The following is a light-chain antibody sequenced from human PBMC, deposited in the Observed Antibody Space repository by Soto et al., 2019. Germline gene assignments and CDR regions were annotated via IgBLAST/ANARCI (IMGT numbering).Light chain of an antibody. CDR1: QSISIW. CDR2: KTC. CDR3: QHYNDYSWT. Sequence: DIHMTQSPSTLSASVGDRVTITCRASQSISIWLAWYHQKPGKAPNPLIYKTCSLESGVASRFSVSGSGTGFTLTISSLQPDYFATSYCQHYNDYSWTFGQGTKVEIK. J-gene: IGKJ1*01. V-gene: IGKV1-5*03.